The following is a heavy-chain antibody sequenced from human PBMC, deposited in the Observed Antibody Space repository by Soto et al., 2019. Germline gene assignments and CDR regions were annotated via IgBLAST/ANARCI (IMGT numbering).Heavy chain of an antibody. CDR3: ATRDATPLDPIS. J-gene: IGHJ5*02. V-gene: IGHV4-4*02. CDR1: GVSVTNANW. Sequence: QVQLQESGPGLVKPSGTLSLTCVVSGVSVTNANWWTWVRQPPEEGLAWVGEIHSSGGSNYNSSLNGRVTMSFDKSKNHFILNLNSVTAADTAVYFCATRDATPLDPISWGQGIPVTVSS. CDR2: IHSSGGS. D-gene: IGHD1-1*01.